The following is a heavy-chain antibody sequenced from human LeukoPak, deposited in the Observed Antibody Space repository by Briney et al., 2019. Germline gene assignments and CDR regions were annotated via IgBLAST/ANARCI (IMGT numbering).Heavy chain of an antibody. Sequence: PGGSLRLSCAVSGFTVSSNYMSWVRQAPGKGLEWVSSISSSSSYIYYADSVKGRFTISRDNAKNSLYLQMNSLRAEDTAVYYCARGGSGSYRSHYYYGMDVWGQGTTVTVSS. D-gene: IGHD3-10*01. J-gene: IGHJ6*02. CDR1: GFTVSSNY. CDR2: ISSSSSYI. CDR3: ARGGSGSYRSHYYYGMDV. V-gene: IGHV3-21*01.